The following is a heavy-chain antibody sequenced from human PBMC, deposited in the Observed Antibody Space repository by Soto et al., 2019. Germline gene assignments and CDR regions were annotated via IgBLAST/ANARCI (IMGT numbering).Heavy chain of an antibody. CDR2: IYHSGGT. CDR3: ARVGTLNWIDP. Sequence: SETLSLTCAVSRGSITSNWWSWVRQPPGKGLEWIGEIYHSGGTRYNPSLKSRVTISVDKSKNQLSLKLTSVTASDTAVYYCARVGTLNWIDPWGQGTQVTVSS. J-gene: IGHJ5*02. V-gene: IGHV4-4*02. CDR1: RGSITSNW.